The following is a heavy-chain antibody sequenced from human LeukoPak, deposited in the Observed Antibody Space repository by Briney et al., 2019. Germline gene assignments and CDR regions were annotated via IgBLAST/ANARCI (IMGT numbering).Heavy chain of an antibody. Sequence: GGSLRLSCAASGFTFSDYEINWVRQAPGKGLEWVSCISTSGSTTYYADSVKGRFTISRDNAKNSLFLRMNTLTAEDTAVYYCARGAPHVFDYWGQGTPVTVSS. CDR3: ARGAPHVFDY. V-gene: IGHV3-48*03. CDR1: GFTFSDYE. CDR2: ISTSGSTT. D-gene: IGHD3-10*02. J-gene: IGHJ4*02.